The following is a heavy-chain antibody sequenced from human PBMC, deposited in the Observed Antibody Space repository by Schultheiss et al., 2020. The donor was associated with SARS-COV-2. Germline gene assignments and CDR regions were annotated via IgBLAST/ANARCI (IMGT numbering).Heavy chain of an antibody. V-gene: IGHV4-61*01. CDR2: IYYSGST. Sequence: SETLSLTCTVSGGSVSSGSYYWSWIRQPPGKGLEWIGYIYYSGSTNYNPSLKSRVTISVDTSKNQFSLKLSSVIAADTAVYYCARGAYYDILTGYSPQLDFWGQGTLVTVSS. J-gene: IGHJ4*02. CDR1: GGSVSSGSYY. CDR3: ARGAYYDILTGYSPQLDF. D-gene: IGHD3-9*01.